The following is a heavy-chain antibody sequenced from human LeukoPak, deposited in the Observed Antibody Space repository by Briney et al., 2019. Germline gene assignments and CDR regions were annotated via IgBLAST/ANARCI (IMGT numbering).Heavy chain of an antibody. CDR3: AKDGKIAAAGRRGRRYFDY. CDR2: VSGSGVGT. J-gene: IGHJ4*02. CDR1: GFTFSSYV. V-gene: IGHV3-23*01. D-gene: IGHD6-13*01. Sequence: GGSLRLSCAASGFTFSSYVMSWVRQAPGKGLEWVSAVSGSGVGTYYADSVKGRFTISRDNSKNTLHLQLNSLRVEDTAVYYCAKDGKIAAAGRRGRRYFDYWGQGTLVTVSA.